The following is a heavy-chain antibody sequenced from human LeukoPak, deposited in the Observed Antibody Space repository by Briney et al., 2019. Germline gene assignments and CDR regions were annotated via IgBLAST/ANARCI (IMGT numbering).Heavy chain of an antibody. Sequence: GGSLRLSYAASGFTFSSDSMNWVRQAPGKGLEWVSSITRSSSYIYYADSVKGRFTISRDNAKNSLYLQMNSLRAEDTAVYYCARDLSGSYSYYFDCWGQGTLVTVSS. CDR2: ITRSSSYI. CDR1: GFTFSSDS. D-gene: IGHD1-26*01. V-gene: IGHV3-21*01. J-gene: IGHJ4*02. CDR3: ARDLSGSYSYYFDC.